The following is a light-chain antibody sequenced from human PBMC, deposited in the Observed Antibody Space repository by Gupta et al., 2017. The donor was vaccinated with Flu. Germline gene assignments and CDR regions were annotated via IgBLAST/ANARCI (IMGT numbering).Light chain of an antibody. CDR1: QGLVYSDGNTY. CDR2: LVS. J-gene: IGKJ1*01. V-gene: IGKV2-30*01. CDR3: MQGARGGGA. Sequence: ISCRSSQGLVYSDGNTYLHWFQQRPGQSPRRLIHLVSYRDSGVPDRFSGSGSGTDFTLKISRVEAEDVGIYDCMQGARGGGAFGQGTKVEIK.